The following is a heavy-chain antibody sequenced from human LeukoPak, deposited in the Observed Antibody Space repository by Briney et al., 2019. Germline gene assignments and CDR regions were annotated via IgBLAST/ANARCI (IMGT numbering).Heavy chain of an antibody. Sequence: GASVKVSCKASGYTFTSYGISWVGQAPGQGREWMGWISAYNGNTNYAQKLQGRVTITTDTSTSTAYMERRSLRSDDTAVYYCARDRGGDSSGYYGDYFDYWGQGTLVTVSS. D-gene: IGHD3-22*01. V-gene: IGHV1-18*01. J-gene: IGHJ4*02. CDR1: GYTFTSYG. CDR2: ISAYNGNT. CDR3: ARDRGGDSSGYYGDYFDY.